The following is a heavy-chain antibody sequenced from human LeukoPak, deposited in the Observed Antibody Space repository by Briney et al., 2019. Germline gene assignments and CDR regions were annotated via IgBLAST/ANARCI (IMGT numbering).Heavy chain of an antibody. D-gene: IGHD3-22*01. J-gene: IGHJ4*02. CDR1: GYTFTSYY. CDR3: ARDPRFAMHSSGPGLDY. CDR2: INPSGGST. Sequence: ASVKVSCKASGYTFTSYYMHWVRQAPGQGLEWMGIINPSGGSTSYAQKFQGRVTMTRDTSTSTVYMELSSLRSEDTAVYYCARDPRFAMHSSGPGLDYWGQGTLVTVSS. V-gene: IGHV1-46*01.